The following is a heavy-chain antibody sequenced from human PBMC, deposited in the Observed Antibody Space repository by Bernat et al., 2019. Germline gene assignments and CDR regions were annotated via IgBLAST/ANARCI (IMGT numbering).Heavy chain of an antibody. J-gene: IGHJ4*02. Sequence: EVQLVESGGGLVQPGESLRLSCAASGLIFSTYSMNWVRQAPGKGLEWVSYISSDSSTIYYADSVKGRFTISRDNAKNSLYLQMNSLRAEDTAVYYCARDSGSSWYYFDYWGLGTLVTVSS. CDR3: ARDSGSSWYYFDY. CDR1: GLIFSTYS. CDR2: ISSDSSTI. V-gene: IGHV3-48*01. D-gene: IGHD6-13*01.